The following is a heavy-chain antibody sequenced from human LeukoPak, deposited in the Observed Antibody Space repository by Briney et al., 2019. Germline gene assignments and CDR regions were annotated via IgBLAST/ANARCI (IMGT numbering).Heavy chain of an antibody. Sequence: GESLRISCKCSGFDFTAYGIAWVRQMPGKGLEWMGNIYPGGSNGRYSLSFQGQVTMSADKSITTVYLQWSSLKASDTAMYYCARLFHSAWFGFWGQGSLVTVSS. CDR2: IYPGGSNG. V-gene: IGHV5-51*01. CDR3: ARLFHSAWFGF. D-gene: IGHD3-3*01. CDR1: GFDFTAYG. J-gene: IGHJ4*02.